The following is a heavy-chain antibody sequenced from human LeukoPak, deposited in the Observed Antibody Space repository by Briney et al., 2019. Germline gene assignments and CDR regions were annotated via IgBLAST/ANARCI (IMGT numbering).Heavy chain of an antibody. D-gene: IGHD3-3*01. J-gene: IGHJ4*02. CDR3: ARQNGVGLFILP. Sequence: SQTLSLTCAVSGGSISSGGYSWSWIRQPPGKGLEWIGYIYYSGSTYYNPSLKSRVTISVDTSKNQFSLKLTSVTAADTAVYYCARQNGVGLFILPGGQGTLVTVSS. CDR2: IYYSGST. V-gene: IGHV4-30-2*03. CDR1: GGSISSGGYS.